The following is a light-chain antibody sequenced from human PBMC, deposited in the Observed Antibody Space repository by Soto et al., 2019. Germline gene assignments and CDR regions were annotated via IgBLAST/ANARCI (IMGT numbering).Light chain of an antibody. J-gene: IGKJ5*01. CDR2: GAS. CDR1: QSISNN. Sequence: EIVMTQSPATLSVSPGERATLSCRASQSISNNLAWYQHKPGQAPRVLIYGASTRATGIPARFSGSGSGTEFTLTISSPEPEDFAIYYCQQYNYWPRTFGQGTRLEIK. CDR3: QQYNYWPRT. V-gene: IGKV3-15*01.